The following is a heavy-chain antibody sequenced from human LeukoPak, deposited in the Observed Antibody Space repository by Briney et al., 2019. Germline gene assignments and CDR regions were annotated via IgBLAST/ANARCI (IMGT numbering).Heavy chain of an antibody. CDR3: PRPFRQFESRSSYYSFDL. Sequence: PGGSLRLSCAASGFTFSSYAMTWVPPAPGEGLEWASAISGTGASTPYADSAKGRFTIHRDNSKNTLFLQMTRRRAEDTAVYYCPRPFRQFESRSSYYSFDLWGRGTLVTVSS. CDR2: ISGTGAST. CDR1: GFTFSSYA. D-gene: IGHD3-3*01. V-gene: IGHV3-23*01. J-gene: IGHJ5*02.